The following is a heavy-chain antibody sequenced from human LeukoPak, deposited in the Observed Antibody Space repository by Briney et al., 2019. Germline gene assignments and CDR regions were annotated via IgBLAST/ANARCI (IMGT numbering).Heavy chain of an antibody. CDR3: VREPRLGNYYYYGMDV. CDR2: IYNSGST. J-gene: IGHJ6*02. CDR1: GGSISSYY. V-gene: IGHV4-59*01. D-gene: IGHD3-16*01. Sequence: PSETLSLTCTVSGGSISSYYWSWIRQPPGKGLEWIGYIYNSGSTNYNPSLKSRVTISVDTSKNQFSLKLSSVTASVPAVYFCVREPRLGNYYYYGMDVWGQGTTVTVSS.